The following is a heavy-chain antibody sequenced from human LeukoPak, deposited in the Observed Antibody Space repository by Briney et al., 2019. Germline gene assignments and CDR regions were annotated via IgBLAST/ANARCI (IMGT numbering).Heavy chain of an antibody. CDR2: ISSSGSTI. J-gene: IGHJ4*02. D-gene: IGHD2-15*01. CDR1: GFTFSSYE. V-gene: IGHV3-48*03. Sequence: GGSLRLSCGASGFTFSSYEMNWVRQAPGKGLEWVSYISSSGSTIYYADSVKGRFTISRDNAKNSLYLQMNSLRAEDTAVYYCARGSGLLFNYWGQGTLVTVSS. CDR3: ARGSGLLFNY.